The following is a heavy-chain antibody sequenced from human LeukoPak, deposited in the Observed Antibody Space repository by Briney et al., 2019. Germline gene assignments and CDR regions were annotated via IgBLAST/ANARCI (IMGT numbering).Heavy chain of an antibody. Sequence: GRSLRLSCAASGFTFSSYGMHWVRQAPGKGLEWVAVISYDGSNKYYADSVKGRFTISRDNSKNTLYLQMNSLRAEDTAVYYCARDLGLGYFDYWGQGSLVTVSS. CDR2: ISYDGSNK. CDR3: ARDLGLGYFDY. J-gene: IGHJ4*02. V-gene: IGHV3-30*03. D-gene: IGHD7-27*01. CDR1: GFTFSSYG.